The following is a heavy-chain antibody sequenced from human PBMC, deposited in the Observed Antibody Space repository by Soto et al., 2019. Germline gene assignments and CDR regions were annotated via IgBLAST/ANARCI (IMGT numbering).Heavy chain of an antibody. V-gene: IGHV4-4*07. D-gene: IGHD3-22*01. CDR3: AKGRGFYSDNYFDP. Sequence: QVQLLESGPGLVKPSETLSLTCSVSLDSISNSYWTWIRQPAGKGLEWFGHIYSSGNANYNPSLKSRVTMSLDTSKNQFSLSLKSVTAADTAIYYCAKGRGFYSDNYFDPWGQGTQVTVSS. CDR2: IYSSGNA. CDR1: LDSISNSY. J-gene: IGHJ5*02.